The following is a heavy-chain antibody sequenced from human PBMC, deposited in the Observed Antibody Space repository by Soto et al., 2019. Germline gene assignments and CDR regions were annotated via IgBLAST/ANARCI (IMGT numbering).Heavy chain of an antibody. V-gene: IGHV4-34*01. Sequence: KPSETLSLTCAVYGGSFSGYYWSWIRQPPGKGLEWIGEINHSGSTNYNPSLKSRVTISVDTSKNQFSLKLSSVTAADTAVYYCARGIRFYDFWSGYKTPHREGWFDPWGQGTLVTVSS. CDR3: ARGIRFYDFWSGYKTPHREGWFDP. J-gene: IGHJ5*02. CDR1: GGSFSGYY. D-gene: IGHD3-3*01. CDR2: INHSGST.